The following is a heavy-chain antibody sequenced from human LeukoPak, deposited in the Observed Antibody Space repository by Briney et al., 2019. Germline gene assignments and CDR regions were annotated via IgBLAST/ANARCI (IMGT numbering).Heavy chain of an antibody. CDR1: GGSISSSSYY. J-gene: IGHJ4*02. CDR2: IYYSGST. V-gene: IGHV4-39*01. D-gene: IGHD3-22*01. CDR3: ARQGRLLLQYYFDY. Sequence: PSETLSLTCTVSGGSISSSSYYWGWIRQPPGKGLKWIGSIYYSGSTYYNPSLKSRVTISVDTSKNQFSLKLSSVTAADTAVYYCARQGRLLLQYYFDYWGQGTLVTVSS.